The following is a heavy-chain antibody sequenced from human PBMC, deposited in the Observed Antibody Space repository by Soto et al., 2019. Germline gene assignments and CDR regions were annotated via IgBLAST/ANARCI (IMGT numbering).Heavy chain of an antibody. CDR1: GFTFSTHW. J-gene: IGHJ4*02. CDR3: ARDVPYGDSHAN. V-gene: IGHV3-7*03. Sequence: EVVLVESGGGLVQPGGSLRLSCAASGFTFSTHWMSWVRQAPGKGLEWVANINQDGSEKYYVDSVKGRLTISRDNAKNSLYVQMNSLRVEDTAVYYCARDVPYGDSHANWGQGTVVTVSS. D-gene: IGHD4-17*01. CDR2: INQDGSEK.